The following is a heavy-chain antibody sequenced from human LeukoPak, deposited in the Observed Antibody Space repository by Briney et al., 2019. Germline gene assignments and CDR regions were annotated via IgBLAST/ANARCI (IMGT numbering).Heavy chain of an antibody. J-gene: IGHJ4*02. D-gene: IGHD4-17*01. Sequence: SETLSLTCTVSGASISRSDYFWGWIRQPPGKGLEWIGSIYYSGSTYYSPSLKGRVTISVDTSKNQFPLKLNSVTAADTAVYYCARSSEYGDPFNYWGQGTLVTVSS. CDR3: ARSSEYGDPFNY. CDR2: IYYSGST. V-gene: IGHV4-39*01. CDR1: GASISRSDYF.